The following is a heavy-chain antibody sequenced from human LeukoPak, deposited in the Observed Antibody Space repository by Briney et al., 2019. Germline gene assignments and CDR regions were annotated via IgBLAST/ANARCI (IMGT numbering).Heavy chain of an antibody. CDR2: IHHTGTT. Sequence: PSETLSLTCTVSVGSISSGGYYWSWIRQHPGKGLEWIGFIHHTGTTHYNPSLKSRITISVDTSDNQFSLRLTSVTAADTAVYYCARGDYSNYMFDPWGQGTLVTVSS. D-gene: IGHD4-11*01. V-gene: IGHV4-31*03. CDR1: VGSISSGGYY. J-gene: IGHJ5*02. CDR3: ARGDYSNYMFDP.